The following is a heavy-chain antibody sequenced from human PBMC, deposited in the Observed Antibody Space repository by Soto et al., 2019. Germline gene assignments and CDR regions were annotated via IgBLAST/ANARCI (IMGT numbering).Heavy chain of an antibody. CDR3: ARGGSGWPTYYYSYMDV. CDR1: GYTFTSYD. J-gene: IGHJ6*03. V-gene: IGHV1-8*01. CDR2: MNPNSGNT. Sequence: ASVKVSCKASGYTFTSYDINWVRQATGQGLEWMGWMNPNSGNTGYAQKFQGRVTMTRNTSISTAYMELSSLRSEDTAVYYCARGGSGWPTYYYSYMDVWGKGTTVTV. D-gene: IGHD6-19*01.